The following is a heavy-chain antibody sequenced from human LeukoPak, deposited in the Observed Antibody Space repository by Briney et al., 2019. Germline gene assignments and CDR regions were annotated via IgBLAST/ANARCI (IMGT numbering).Heavy chain of an antibody. CDR1: GLTVNNNY. J-gene: IGHJ4*02. CDR2: PYIGGNT. CDR3: MTAAGYNFGQY. D-gene: IGHD5-18*01. V-gene: IGHV3-53*01. Sequence: QSGGSLRLSCAASGLTVNNNYMNWVRQAPGKGLEWVSAPYIGGNTYYADSVRGRFTISRDNSKNTLYLQMNSLRAEDTAIYYCMTAAGYNFGQYWGQGTLVTVSS.